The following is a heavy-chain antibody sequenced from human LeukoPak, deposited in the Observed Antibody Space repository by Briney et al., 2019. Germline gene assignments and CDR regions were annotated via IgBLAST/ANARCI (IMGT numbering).Heavy chain of an antibody. D-gene: IGHD3-10*01. CDR2: IYSGGST. CDR1: GFTVSSNY. J-gene: IGHJ4*02. Sequence: GGSLRLSCAASGFTVSSNYMSWVRQAPGKGLEWVSLIYSGGSTYYADSVKGRFTISRDNSKNTLYLQMNSLRAEDTAVYYCARDSLDRGRTKTYYYGSGSYYGYWGQGTLVTVSS. V-gene: IGHV3-53*05. CDR3: ARDSLDRGRTKTYYYGSGSYYGY.